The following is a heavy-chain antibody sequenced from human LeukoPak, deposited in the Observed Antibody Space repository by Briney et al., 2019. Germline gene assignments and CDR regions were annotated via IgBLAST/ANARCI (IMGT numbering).Heavy chain of an antibody. J-gene: IGHJ4*02. Sequence: GGSLGLSCAASGFTFSSYVMTWVRQAPGKGLEWVSTIGDSTYYADSVKGRFTISRDNSKNTLYLQMNSLRVEDTPVYYCAKELRAPAYYFDCWGQGTLVAVSS. V-gene: IGHV3-23*01. CDR1: GFTFSSYV. CDR2: IGDST. CDR3: AKELRAPAYYFDC.